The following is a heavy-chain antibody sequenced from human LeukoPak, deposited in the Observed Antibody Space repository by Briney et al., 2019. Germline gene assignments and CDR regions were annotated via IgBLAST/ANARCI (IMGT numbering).Heavy chain of an antibody. D-gene: IGHD2-15*01. CDR1: GGAINNYY. CDR2: IYTRGST. CDR3: ARGRYCSADICSGGDAFDI. Sequence: SETLSLTCTVSGGAINNYYWSWIRQPAGKGLEWIGRIYTRGSTNYNPSLKSRVTMSVDTSKNQFSLKLSSVTAADTAVYYCARGRYCSADICSGGDAFDIWGQGTMVSVSS. J-gene: IGHJ3*02. V-gene: IGHV4-4*07.